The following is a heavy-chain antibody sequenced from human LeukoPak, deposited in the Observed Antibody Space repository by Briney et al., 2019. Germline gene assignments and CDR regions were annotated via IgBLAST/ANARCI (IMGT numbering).Heavy chain of an antibody. D-gene: IGHD3-22*01. J-gene: IGHJ1*01. V-gene: IGHV1-2*02. Sequence: GSVKVSCKASGYTFTGYYMHWVRQAPGQGLEWMGWINPNSGGTNYAQKFQGRVTMTRDTSISTAYMELSRLRSDDTAVYYCARVYYDSSGYYYVWPKAEYFQHWGQGTLVTVSS. CDR2: INPNSGGT. CDR3: ARVYYDSSGYYYVWPKAEYFQH. CDR1: GYTFTGYY.